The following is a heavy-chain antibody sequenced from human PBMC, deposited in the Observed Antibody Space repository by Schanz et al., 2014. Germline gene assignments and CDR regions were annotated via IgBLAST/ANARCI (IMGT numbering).Heavy chain of an antibody. CDR3: SKDKQGSRSDDS. CDR1: GFSFSRYG. CDR2: ITTGGNT. D-gene: IGHD2-15*01. J-gene: IGHJ5*01. Sequence: IQLVESGGGVVQPGTSLRLSCTISGFSFSRYGMHWVRQAPGKGLEWVSSITTGGNTYYRDSVKGRFIVSRDNSKNTLYLEMNRLRVDDTAVYYCSKDKQGSRSDDSWGQGTLVTVSS. V-gene: IGHV3-23*04.